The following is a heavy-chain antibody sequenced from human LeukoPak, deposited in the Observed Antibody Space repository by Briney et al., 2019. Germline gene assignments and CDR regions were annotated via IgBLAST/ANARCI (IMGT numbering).Heavy chain of an antibody. CDR1: GYTFTSYA. D-gene: IGHD6-13*01. Sequence: ASVKVSCKASGYTFTSYAISWVRQAPGQGLEWMGWIIANNGNTNYAQKLQGRVTITTDKSTSTAYMELRGLRSDDTAVYYCAGPIVAAGSNWFDPWGQGTLVTVSS. CDR3: AGPIVAAGSNWFDP. J-gene: IGHJ5*02. V-gene: IGHV1-18*01. CDR2: IIANNGNT.